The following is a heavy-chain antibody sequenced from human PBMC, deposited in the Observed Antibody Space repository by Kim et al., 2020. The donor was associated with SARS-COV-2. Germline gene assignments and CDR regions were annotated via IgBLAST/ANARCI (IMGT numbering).Heavy chain of an antibody. CDR1: GYTFTGYY. D-gene: IGHD3-22*01. J-gene: IGHJ3*02. CDR3: ASPYYYDSSGYQNDAFDI. V-gene: IGHV1-2*06. Sequence: ASVTVSCKASGYTFTGYYVHWVRQAPGQGLEWMGRINPNSGGTNYAQKFQGRVTMTRDTSISTAYMELSRLRSDDTAVYYCASPYYYDSSGYQNDAFDIWGQGTMVTVSS. CDR2: INPNSGGT.